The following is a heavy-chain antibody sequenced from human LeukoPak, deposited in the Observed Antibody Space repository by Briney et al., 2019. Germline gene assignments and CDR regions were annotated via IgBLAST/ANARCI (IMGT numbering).Heavy chain of an antibody. D-gene: IGHD6-19*01. Sequence: SETLSLTCAVYGGSFSGYYWSWIRQPPGKGLEWVGEINHSGSTNYNPSLKSRVTISVDTSKNQFSLKLSSVTAADTAVYYCAREGRQWLVPGAYFDYWGQGTLVTVSS. CDR3: AREGRQWLVPGAYFDY. CDR2: INHSGST. CDR1: GGSFSGYY. V-gene: IGHV4-34*01. J-gene: IGHJ4*02.